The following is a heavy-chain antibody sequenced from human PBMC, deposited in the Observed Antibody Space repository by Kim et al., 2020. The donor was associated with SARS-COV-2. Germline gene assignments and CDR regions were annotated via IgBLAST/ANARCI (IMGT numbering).Heavy chain of an antibody. D-gene: IGHD3-10*01. CDR3: ARVAMVRGVNDV. CDR2: IIPIFGTA. CDR1: GGTFSSYA. J-gene: IGHJ6*02. Sequence: SVKVSCKASGGTFSSYAISWVRQAPGQGLEWMGGIIPIFGTANYAQKFQGRVTITADESTSTAYMELSSLRSEDTAVYYCARVAMVRGVNDVWGQGTTVTVSS. V-gene: IGHV1-69*13.